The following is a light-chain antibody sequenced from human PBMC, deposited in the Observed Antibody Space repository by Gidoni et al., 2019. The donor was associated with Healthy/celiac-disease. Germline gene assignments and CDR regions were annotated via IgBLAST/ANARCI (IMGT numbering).Light chain of an antibody. CDR3: QQYGSSPRT. CDR1: QRVSSSY. V-gene: IGKV3-20*01. J-gene: IGKJ1*01. Sequence: DMVLTQSPGTLSLSPGERATLSCRASQRVSSSYLAWYQQKPGQAPRLLIYGASSRATGIPDRFSGSGSGTDFTLTISRLEPEDFAVYYCQQYGSSPRTFGQGTKVEIK. CDR2: GAS.